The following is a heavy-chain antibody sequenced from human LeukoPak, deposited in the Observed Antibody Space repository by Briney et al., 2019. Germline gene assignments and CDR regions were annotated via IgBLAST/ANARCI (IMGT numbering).Heavy chain of an antibody. V-gene: IGHV1-46*01. CDR2: TNPSGGST. D-gene: IGHD4/OR15-4a*01. CDR3: ARDRAPLTTTAVGFDP. CDR1: GYTFTTYY. Sequence: ASVEVSCKASGYTFTTYYMHWVRQAPGQGLEWMGITNPSGGSTTYAQKFQGRVTMTRDTSTSTVYMELNNLRSEDTAVYYCARDRAPLTTTAVGFDPWGQGSPVTVSS. J-gene: IGHJ5*02.